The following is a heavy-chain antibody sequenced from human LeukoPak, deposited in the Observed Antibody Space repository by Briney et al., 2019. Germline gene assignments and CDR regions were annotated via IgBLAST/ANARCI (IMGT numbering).Heavy chain of an antibody. CDR3: ARNPRGLYNWFDP. CDR1: GYSFTSHD. Sequence: ASVKVSCKASGYSFTSHDINWLRQATGQGLEWLGWMNPNTGNTGYAQKFQGRVTMTRNTSISTAYMELSSLRSEDTATYYCARNPRGLYNWFDPWGQGTLVIVSS. J-gene: IGHJ5*02. V-gene: IGHV1-8*01. CDR2: MNPNTGNT.